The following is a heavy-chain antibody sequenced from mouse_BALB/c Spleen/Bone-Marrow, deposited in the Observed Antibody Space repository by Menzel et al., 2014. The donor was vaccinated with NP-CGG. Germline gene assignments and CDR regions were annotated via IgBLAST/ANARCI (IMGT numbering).Heavy chain of an antibody. Sequence: EVKLQESGGGLVQPGGSLKLSCAASGFDFSRYWMSWVRQAPGKGLEWIGEINPDSSMINYTPSLKDKFIISRDNAKNTLYLQMSKVRSEDTALYYCARLGYYGYFDYWGQGTTLTVSS. J-gene: IGHJ2*01. D-gene: IGHD2-3*01. CDR3: ARLGYYGYFDY. CDR1: GFDFSRYW. CDR2: INPDSSMI. V-gene: IGHV4-1*02.